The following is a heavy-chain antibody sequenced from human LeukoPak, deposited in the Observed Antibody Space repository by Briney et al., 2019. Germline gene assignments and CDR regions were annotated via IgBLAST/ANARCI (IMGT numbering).Heavy chain of an antibody. CDR2: ISYDGSNK. CDR3: AKDFRDIVVVPAGEDYYYGMDV. D-gene: IGHD2-2*01. V-gene: IGHV3-30*18. Sequence: RGSLRLSCAASGFTFDDYAMHWVRQAPGKGLEWVAVISYDGSNKYYADSVKGRFTISRDNSKNTLYLQMNSLRAEDTAVYYCAKDFRDIVVVPAGEDYYYGMDVWGQGTTVTVSS. CDR1: GFTFDDYA. J-gene: IGHJ6*02.